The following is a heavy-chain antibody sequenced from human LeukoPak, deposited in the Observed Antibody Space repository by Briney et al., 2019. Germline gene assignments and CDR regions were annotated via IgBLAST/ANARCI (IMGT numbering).Heavy chain of an antibody. D-gene: IGHD2-2*01. CDR2: MNQGGSEK. Sequence: PGGSLRLSCEASGFTFSIYWMSWVRQAPGKGLEWVANMNQGGSEKYYVDSGKGRFTISRDNAKNSLYLQMNSLRAEDTAVYFCAREYQSSSSTKYFDNWGQGTLVTVST. J-gene: IGHJ4*02. CDR1: GFTFSIYW. V-gene: IGHV3-7*01. CDR3: AREYQSSSSTKYFDN.